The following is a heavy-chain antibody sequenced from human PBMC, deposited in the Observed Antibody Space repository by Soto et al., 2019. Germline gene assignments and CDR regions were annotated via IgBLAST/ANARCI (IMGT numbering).Heavy chain of an antibody. V-gene: IGHV1-3*01. CDR1: GYTFTSYA. CDR2: INAGNGNT. CDR3: ARYDSSGYYWPYYYYGMDV. Sequence: GASVNVSCKASGYTFTSYAMHWVRQAPGQRLEWMGWINAGNGNTKYSQKFQGRFTISRDNAKNSLYLQMNSLRAEDTAVYYCARYDSSGYYWPYYYYGMDVWGQGTTVTVSS. D-gene: IGHD3-22*01. J-gene: IGHJ6*02.